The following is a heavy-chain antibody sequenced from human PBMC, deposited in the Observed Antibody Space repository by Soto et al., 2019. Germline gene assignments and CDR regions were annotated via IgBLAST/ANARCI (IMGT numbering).Heavy chain of an antibody. D-gene: IGHD2-21*02. CDR3: ARGRFAYCGGDCYPYYYGMDV. Sequence: GGSLRLSCAASGFTVSSNYMSWVRQAPGKGLEWVSVIYSGGSTYYADSVKGRFTISRDNSKNTLYLQMNSLRAEDTAVYYCARGRFAYCGGDCYPYYYGMDVWGQGTTVTVSS. J-gene: IGHJ6*02. CDR2: IYSGGST. CDR1: GFTVSSNY. V-gene: IGHV3-53*01.